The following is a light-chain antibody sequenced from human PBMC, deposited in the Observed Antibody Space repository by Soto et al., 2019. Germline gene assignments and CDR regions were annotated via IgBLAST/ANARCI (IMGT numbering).Light chain of an antibody. V-gene: IGKV1-17*03. CDR2: AVS. CDR1: QDINNH. CDR3: LQHEDYPLT. Sequence: DIQMTQSPSTLSASVGDSVTITCRASQDINNHLAWFQQKPGKVPKRLIYAVSTLQSGVPSRFSGSGSGTEFTLTISSLQPEDFATYYCLQHEDYPLTFGGGTKVDIK. J-gene: IGKJ4*01.